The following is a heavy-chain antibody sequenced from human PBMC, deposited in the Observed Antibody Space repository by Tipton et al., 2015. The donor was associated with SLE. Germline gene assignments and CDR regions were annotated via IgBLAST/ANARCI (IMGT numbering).Heavy chain of an antibody. Sequence: TLSLTCAVYGGSFSGYYWSWIRQPPGKGLEWIGEINHSGSTNYNPSLKSRVTISVDTSKNQFSLKLSSVTAADTAVYYCARERETGLDFWSGPPYYGMDVWGQGTTVTVSS. CDR2: INHSGST. D-gene: IGHD3-3*01. J-gene: IGHJ6*02. V-gene: IGHV4-34*01. CDR3: ARERETGLDFWSGPPYYGMDV. CDR1: GGSFSGYY.